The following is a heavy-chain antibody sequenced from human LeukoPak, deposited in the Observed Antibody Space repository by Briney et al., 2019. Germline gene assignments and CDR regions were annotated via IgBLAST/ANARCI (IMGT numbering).Heavy chain of an antibody. CDR3: ARPGGVVTNFYDNWFDL. Sequence: ASVKVSCKASGYTFTGYYMHWVRQAPGQGLEWMGWINPNSGGTNYAQKFQGRVTMTRDTSISTAYMELSRLRSDDTAVYYCARPGGVVTNFYDNWFDLWGQGTLVTVSS. J-gene: IGHJ5*02. V-gene: IGHV1-2*02. D-gene: IGHD4-23*01. CDR2: INPNSGGT. CDR1: GYTFTGYY.